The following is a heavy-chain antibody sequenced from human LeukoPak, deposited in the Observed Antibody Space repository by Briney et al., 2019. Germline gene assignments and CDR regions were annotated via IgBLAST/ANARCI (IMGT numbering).Heavy chain of an antibody. CDR3: AARGYCSSTSCPNWFDP. D-gene: IGHD2-2*01. CDR1: GGSISSSSYY. V-gene: IGHV4-39*01. Sequence: PTETLSLTCTVSGGSISSSSYYWGWIRQPPGKGLEWIGNIYYSGTYYNPSLKSRVTISVDTSKNQFSLKLSSVTAADTAVYYCAARGYCSSTSCPNWFDPWGQGTLVTVSS. J-gene: IGHJ5*02. CDR2: IYYSGT.